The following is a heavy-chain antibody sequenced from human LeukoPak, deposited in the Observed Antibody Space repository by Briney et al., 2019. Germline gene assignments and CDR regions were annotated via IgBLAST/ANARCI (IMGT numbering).Heavy chain of an antibody. V-gene: IGHV3-53*01. D-gene: IGHD3-22*01. J-gene: IGHJ4*02. CDR3: ARDSSGPAF. CDR1: GFIVSDSY. Sequence: GGSLRLSCAASGFIVSDSYMSWVRQAPGKGLEWVSVIYSSGGTFYSDSVKGRFTISRGYSKNTLYLQMNSLRADDTAVYYCARDSSGPAFWGQGTLVTVSS. CDR2: IYSSGGT.